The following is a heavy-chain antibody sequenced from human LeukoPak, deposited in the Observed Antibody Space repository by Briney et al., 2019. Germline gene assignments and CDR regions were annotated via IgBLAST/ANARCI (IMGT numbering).Heavy chain of an antibody. CDR2: FDPEDGET. V-gene: IGHV1-24*01. D-gene: IGHD2-2*01. J-gene: IGHJ5*02. CDR1: GYTLTELS. Sequence: ASVKVSCKVSGYTLTELSMHWVRQAPGKGLEWMGGFDPEDGETIYAQKFQGRVTMTRDTSTSTVYMELSSLRSEDTAVYYCARGVVPAAMRESWFDPWGQGTLVTVSS. CDR3: ARGVVPAAMRESWFDP.